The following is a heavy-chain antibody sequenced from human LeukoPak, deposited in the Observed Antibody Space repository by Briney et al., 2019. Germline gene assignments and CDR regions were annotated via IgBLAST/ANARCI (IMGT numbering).Heavy chain of an antibody. CDR3: AKGGATVIDY. D-gene: IGHD4-17*01. CDR2: INSDGSST. CDR1: GFTFSNYW. V-gene: IGHV3-74*01. Sequence: AGGSLRLSCAASGFTFSNYWMHWVRHAPGKGLVWVSRINSDGSSTTSADSVKGRFTISRDNAKNTLYLQMNSLRAEDTAVYYCAKGGATVIDYWGQGTLVTVSS. J-gene: IGHJ4*02.